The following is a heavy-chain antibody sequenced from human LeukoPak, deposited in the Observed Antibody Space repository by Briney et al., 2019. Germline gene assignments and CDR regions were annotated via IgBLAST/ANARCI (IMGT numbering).Heavy chain of an antibody. CDR3: ARGGEWELTPFDY. J-gene: IGHJ4*02. CDR1: GGSISSSSYY. D-gene: IGHD1-26*01. V-gene: IGHV4-39*07. CDR2: IYYSGST. Sequence: SETLSLTCTVSGGSISSSSYYWGWIRQPPGKGLEWIGSIYYSGSTYYNPSLKSRVTISVDTSKNQFSLKLSSVTAADTAVYYCARGGEWELTPFDYWGQGTLVTVSS.